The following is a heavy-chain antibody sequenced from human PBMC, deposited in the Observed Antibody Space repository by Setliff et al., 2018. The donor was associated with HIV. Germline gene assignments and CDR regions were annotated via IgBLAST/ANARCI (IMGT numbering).Heavy chain of an antibody. D-gene: IGHD1-20*01. J-gene: IGHJ4*02. CDR3: VRHITNPRWAYFDY. CDR1: GYSFVSYW. V-gene: IGHV5-51*01. Sequence: PGESLKISCQGFGYSFVSYWIGWVRHRPGKGLEWMAIVYPPDSGTVYSPSFQGQVTISVDNSISTTFLQWSSLRASDTAIYFCVRHITNPRWAYFDYWGQGTPVTVSS. CDR2: VYPPDSGT.